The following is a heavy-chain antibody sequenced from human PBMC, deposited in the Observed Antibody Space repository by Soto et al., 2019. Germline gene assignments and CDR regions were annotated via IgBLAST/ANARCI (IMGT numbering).Heavy chain of an antibody. CDR2: ISGSGGST. Sequence: GGSLRLSCAASGFTFSSYAMSWVRQAPGKGREWVSAISGSGGSTYYADSVKGRFTISRDNSKNTLYLQMNSLRAEDTAVYYCAKKELHYYDSSGYYYYWGQGTLVTVSS. D-gene: IGHD3-22*01. J-gene: IGHJ4*02. CDR1: GFTFSSYA. CDR3: AKKELHYYDSSGYYYY. V-gene: IGHV3-23*01.